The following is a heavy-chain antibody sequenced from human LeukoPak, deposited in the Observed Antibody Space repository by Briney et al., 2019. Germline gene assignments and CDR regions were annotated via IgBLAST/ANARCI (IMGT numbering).Heavy chain of an antibody. CDR3: ARQILYYGSGSSPDWFDP. J-gene: IGHJ5*02. D-gene: IGHD3-10*01. V-gene: IGHV4-61*02. CDR2: IYISGYT. CDR1: GYSISSRNYY. Sequence: SETLSLTCTVSGYSISSRNYYWSWIRQPAGKGLEWIVRIYISGYTNYNPSLKSRLTISLDTSKNQVSLKLNSVTAADTAVSYCARQILYYGSGSSPDWFDPWGQGTLVTVSS.